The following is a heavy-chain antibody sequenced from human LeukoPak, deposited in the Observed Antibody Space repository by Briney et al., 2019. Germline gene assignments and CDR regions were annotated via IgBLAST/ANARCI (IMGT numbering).Heavy chain of an antibody. CDR3: ARDIFVRGP. Sequence: EGSLRLSCAASGFTFSSYGMHWVRQAPGKGLEWVAVISYDGSNKYYADSVKGRFTVSRDNAKNSLYLQMNSLRAEDTAVYYCARDIFVRGPWGQGTLVTVSS. D-gene: IGHD3-9*01. J-gene: IGHJ5*02. CDR1: GFTFSSYG. CDR2: ISYDGSNK. V-gene: IGHV3-30*03.